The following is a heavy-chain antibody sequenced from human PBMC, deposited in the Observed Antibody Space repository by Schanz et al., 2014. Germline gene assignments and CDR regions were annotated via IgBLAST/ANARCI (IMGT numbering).Heavy chain of an antibody. J-gene: IGHJ6*02. CDR1: GFTFSSYA. Sequence: EVQLLESGGGLVQPGGSLRFSCAASGFTFSSYAMSWVRQAPGKGLEWVSAISGSGGSTYYADSVKGRFTISRDNSKTTLYLQMHPLRAEDTAVYSCRIWFGELYYGMDVWGQGTTVTVSS. CDR3: RIWFGELYYGMDV. D-gene: IGHD3-10*01. CDR2: ISGSGGST. V-gene: IGHV3-23*01.